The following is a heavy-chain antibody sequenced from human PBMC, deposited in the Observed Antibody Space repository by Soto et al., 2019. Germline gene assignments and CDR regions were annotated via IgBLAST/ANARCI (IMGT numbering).Heavy chain of an antibody. J-gene: IGHJ4*02. Sequence: QVQLQQWGAGLLKPSETLSLTCAVNSESLSGYYWSWIRQSPGKGLEWIGEIDGSGNTNYSPSLRSRVAMSVDTSKNHFSLNLNCVSAADTAAYYCVGARGRLVGFDYWGQGTLVTVSS. V-gene: IGHV4-34*01. CDR3: VGARGRLVGFDY. CDR1: SESLSGYY. CDR2: IDGSGNT. D-gene: IGHD1-26*01.